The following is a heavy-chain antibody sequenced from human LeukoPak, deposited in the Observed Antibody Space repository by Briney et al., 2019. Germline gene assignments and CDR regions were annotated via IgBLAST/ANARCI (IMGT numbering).Heavy chain of an antibody. CDR2: IYYSGST. V-gene: IGHV4-39*01. Sequence: SETLSLTCTVSGGSISSSSYYWDWIRQPPGKGLEWIGSIYYSGSTYYNPSLKSRVTISVDTSKNQFSLKLSSVTAADTAVYYCARHEIIAARPGYFDLWGRGTLVTVSS. CDR3: ARHEIIAARPGYFDL. D-gene: IGHD6-6*01. J-gene: IGHJ2*01. CDR1: GGSISSSSYY.